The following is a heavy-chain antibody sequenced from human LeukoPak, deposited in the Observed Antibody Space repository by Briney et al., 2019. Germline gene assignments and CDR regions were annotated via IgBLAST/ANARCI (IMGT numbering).Heavy chain of an antibody. CDR1: GFTFSSYA. J-gene: IGHJ4*02. D-gene: IGHD3-22*01. V-gene: IGHV3-23*01. CDR3: AKVRYYYYDSSGYSPALDY. CDR2: ISGSGGST. Sequence: GGSLRLSCAASGFTFSSYAMSWVRQAPGKWLEWVSAISGSGGSTYYADSVKGRFTISRDNSKNTLYLQMNSLRAEDTAVYYCAKVRYYYYDSSGYSPALDYWGQGTLVTVSS.